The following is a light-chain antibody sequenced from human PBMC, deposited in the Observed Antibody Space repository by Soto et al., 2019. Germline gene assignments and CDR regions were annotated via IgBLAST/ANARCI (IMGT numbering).Light chain of an antibody. CDR1: QSVSSSY. J-gene: IGKJ4*01. CDR2: GAS. V-gene: IGKV3-20*01. CDR3: QQSYSTPPT. Sequence: EIVLTQSPGTLSLSPGGRATLSCRSSQSVSSSYLAWYQQKPGQAPRLLIYGASSRATGIPDRFSGSGSGTDFTLTISSLQPEDFATYYCQQSYSTPPTFGGGTKVDIK.